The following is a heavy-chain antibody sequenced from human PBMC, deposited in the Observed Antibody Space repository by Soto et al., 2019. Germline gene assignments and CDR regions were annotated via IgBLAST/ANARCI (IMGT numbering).Heavy chain of an antibody. CDR2: IYPGDSDT. CDR1: GYSFTSYW. J-gene: IGHJ6*02. D-gene: IGHD6-19*01. V-gene: IGHV5-51*01. CDR3: ARRVAVAGRPGGGMDV. Sequence: PRESLKISCKGSGYSFTSYWIGWVRQMPGKGLEWMGIIYPGDSDTRYSPSFQGQVTISADKSISTAYLQWSSLKASDTAMYYCARRVAVAGRPGGGMDVWGQGTTVTVSS.